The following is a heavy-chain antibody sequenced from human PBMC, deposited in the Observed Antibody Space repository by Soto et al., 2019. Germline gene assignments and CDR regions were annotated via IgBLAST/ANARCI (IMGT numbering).Heavy chain of an antibody. CDR1: GDSVSSNSAA. J-gene: IGHJ6*03. V-gene: IGHV6-1*01. Sequence: PSQTLSLTCAISGDSVSSNSAAWNWIRLSPSRGLEWLARTYYRSRWYNDYAVFVRSRITVNPDTSKNQFSLQLTSVTPEDTAVCYCAGTTSHQWYYMDVWGKGTTVTVSS. CDR2: TYYRSRWYN. D-gene: IGHD1-7*01. CDR3: AGTTSHQWYYMDV.